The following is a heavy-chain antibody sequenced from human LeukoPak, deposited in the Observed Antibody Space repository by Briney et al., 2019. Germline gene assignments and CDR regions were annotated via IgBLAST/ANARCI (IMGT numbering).Heavy chain of an antibody. J-gene: IGHJ4*02. Sequence: GGSLRLSCAASGFSFSGSAMHWVRQASGKGLEWVGRIGSKPHNYATAYAASVKGRFTLFRDDSENTAFLQMNSLRTEDTAVYFCTPVVGDVVFTNAYWGQGTLVTVSS. CDR1: GFSFSGSA. CDR3: TPVVGDVVFTNAY. CDR2: IGSKPHNYAT. D-gene: IGHD2-21*01. V-gene: IGHV3-73*01.